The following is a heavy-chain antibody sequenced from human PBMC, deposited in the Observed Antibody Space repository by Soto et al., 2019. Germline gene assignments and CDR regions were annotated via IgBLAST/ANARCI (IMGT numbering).Heavy chain of an antibody. D-gene: IGHD3-10*01. CDR3: TTDATYYYGSGSYYNYNAFDI. CDR2: ISGSGGST. Sequence: GGSLRLSCAASGFTFSSYAMSWVRQAPGKGLEWVSAISGSGGSTYYADSVKGRFTISRDNSKNTLYLQMNSLRTEDTAVYYCTTDATYYYGSGSYYNYNAFDIWGQGTMVTVSS. V-gene: IGHV3-23*01. CDR1: GFTFSSYA. J-gene: IGHJ3*02.